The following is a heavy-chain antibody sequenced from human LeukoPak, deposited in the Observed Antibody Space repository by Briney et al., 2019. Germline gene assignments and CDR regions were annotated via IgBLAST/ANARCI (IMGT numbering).Heavy chain of an antibody. CDR2: IKQDGSEK. CDR1: GFTFSSYW. V-gene: IGHV3-7*01. D-gene: IGHD3-22*01. J-gene: IGHJ4*02. CDR3: ARERNVYDSSGYYFDY. Sequence: GGSLRLSCAASGFTFSSYWMSWVRQAPGKGPEWVANIKQDGSEKYYVDSVKGRFTISRDNAKNSLYLQMNSLRAEDTAVYYCARERNVYDSSGYYFDYWGQGTLVTVSS.